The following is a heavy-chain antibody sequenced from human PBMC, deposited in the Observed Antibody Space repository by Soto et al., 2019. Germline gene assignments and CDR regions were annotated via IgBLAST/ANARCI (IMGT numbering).Heavy chain of an antibody. V-gene: IGHV1-3*01. CDR1: GYTFTSYA. J-gene: IGHJ4*02. Sequence: ASVKVSCKASGYTFTSYAMHWVRQAPGQRLEWMGWINAGNGNTKYSQKFQGRVTITRDTSASTAYMELSSLRSEDTAVYYCARRYAGVVVVPAAIYGFFDYWGQGTLVTVPQ. CDR2: INAGNGNT. D-gene: IGHD2-2*01. CDR3: ARRYAGVVVVPAAIYGFFDY.